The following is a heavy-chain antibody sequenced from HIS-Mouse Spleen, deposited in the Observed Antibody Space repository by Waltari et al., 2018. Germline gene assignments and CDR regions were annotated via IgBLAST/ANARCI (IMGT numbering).Heavy chain of an antibody. CDR2: INHSGRT. CDR3: ARRAGYSSSSGAFDI. V-gene: IGHV4-34*01. CDR1: GGSFSGYY. D-gene: IGHD6-6*01. J-gene: IGHJ3*02. Sequence: QVQLQQWGAGLLKPSETLSLTCAVYGGSFSGYYWSWIRQPPGKGLEWIGEINHSGRTNYNPSLKSRVTISVDTSQNQFSLKLSSVTAADTAVYYCARRAGYSSSSGAFDIWGQGTMVTVSS.